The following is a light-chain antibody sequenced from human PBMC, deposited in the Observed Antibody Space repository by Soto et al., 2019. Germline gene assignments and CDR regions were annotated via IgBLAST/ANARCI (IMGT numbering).Light chain of an antibody. CDR2: TAS. CDR3: QQYNNWPHT. J-gene: IGKJ5*01. V-gene: IGKV3-15*01. CDR1: QSVGFN. Sequence: EIILTQSPAPLSVSPGERATLSCRVSQSVGFNLAWYQQRPGQAPRLLIYTASTRATGITARFTGSGSGTEFTLTIRSLQSGDFAIYYCQQYNNWPHTFGQGTRLEIK.